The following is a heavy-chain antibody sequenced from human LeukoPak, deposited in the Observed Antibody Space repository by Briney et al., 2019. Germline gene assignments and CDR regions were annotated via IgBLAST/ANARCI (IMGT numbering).Heavy chain of an antibody. J-gene: IGHJ4*02. Sequence: GGSLRLSCTASGFSFSYCWMNWVRQAPGKGLEWVSYISSSSTIYYADSVKGRFTISRDNAKNSLYLQMNSLRDEDTAVYYCAREQQLVRYFDYWGQGTLVTVSS. V-gene: IGHV3-48*02. CDR2: ISSSSTI. CDR1: GFSFSYCW. D-gene: IGHD6-13*01. CDR3: AREQQLVRYFDY.